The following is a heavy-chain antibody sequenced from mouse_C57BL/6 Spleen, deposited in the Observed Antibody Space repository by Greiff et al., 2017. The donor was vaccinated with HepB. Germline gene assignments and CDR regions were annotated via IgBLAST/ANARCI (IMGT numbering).Heavy chain of an antibody. CDR3: ARNEFYDGYRYYFDY. J-gene: IGHJ2*01. CDR2: INPYNGGT. V-gene: IGHV1-19*01. D-gene: IGHD2-3*01. Sequence: EVQLQQSGPVLVKPGASVKMSCKASGYTFTDYYMNWVKQSHGKSLEWIGVINPYNGGTSYNQKFKGKATLTVDKSSSTAYMELNSLTSEDSAVYYCARNEFYDGYRYYFDYWGQGTTLTVSS. CDR1: GYTFTDYY.